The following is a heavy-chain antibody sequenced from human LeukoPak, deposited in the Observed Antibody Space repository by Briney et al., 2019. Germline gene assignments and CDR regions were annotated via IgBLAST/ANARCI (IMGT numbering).Heavy chain of an antibody. D-gene: IGHD3-9*01. Sequence: PSETLSLTCTVSGDSISSGGYYWSWIRQPPGKGLEWIGCIYYTGTTYYNTSLKSRLTISVDTSENQISLKLSSVTAADTAVYYCARLRYFDWSDFDPWGQGTLVTVSS. V-gene: IGHV4-31*03. J-gene: IGHJ5*02. CDR2: IYYTGTT. CDR3: ARLRYFDWSDFDP. CDR1: GDSISSGGYY.